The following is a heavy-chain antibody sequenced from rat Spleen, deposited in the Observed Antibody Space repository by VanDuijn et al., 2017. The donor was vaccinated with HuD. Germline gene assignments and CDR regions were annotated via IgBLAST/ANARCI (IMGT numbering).Heavy chain of an antibody. J-gene: IGHJ2*01. CDR1: GFSLTSNG. V-gene: IGHV2S12*01. D-gene: IGHD1-4*01. Sequence: QVQLKESGPGLVQPSQTLSLTCTVSGFSLTSNGVSWVRQPPGKGLEWIAAISSGRSTYYNSALKSRLSISRDTSKSQVFLKMNSLQTEDTAIYFCTRERVPGYNYYFDYWGQGVMVTVSS. CDR3: TRERVPGYNYYFDY. CDR2: ISSGRST.